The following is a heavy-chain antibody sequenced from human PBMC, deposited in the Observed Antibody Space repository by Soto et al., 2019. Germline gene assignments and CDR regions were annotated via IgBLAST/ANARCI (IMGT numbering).Heavy chain of an antibody. V-gene: IGHV4-30-4*01. Sequence: SETLSLTCTVSGGSISSGDYYWSWIRQPPGKGLEWIGYIYYSGSTYYNPSLKSRVTISVDTSKNQFSLKLSSVTAADTAVYYCARVKGDYYDSSGYYYNVEYFDYWGQGTLVTVSS. D-gene: IGHD3-22*01. CDR2: IYYSGST. J-gene: IGHJ4*02. CDR3: ARVKGDYYDSSGYYYNVEYFDY. CDR1: GGSISSGDYY.